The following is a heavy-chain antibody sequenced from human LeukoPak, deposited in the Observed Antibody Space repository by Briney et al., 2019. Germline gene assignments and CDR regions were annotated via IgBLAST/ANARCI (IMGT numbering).Heavy chain of an antibody. J-gene: IGHJ4*02. CDR2: FIPVFPTP. Sequence: SVKVSCKASGGNHAISWVRQAPGPGLEWMGGFIPVFPTPNYAQKFQGRVTFTTDESTKTAYMELLSLRSEDTAVDYCATVRAAAAGSHYFESWGPGTLVTVSS. D-gene: IGHD6-13*01. CDR3: ATVRAAAAGSHYFES. V-gene: IGHV1-69*05. CDR1: GGNHA.